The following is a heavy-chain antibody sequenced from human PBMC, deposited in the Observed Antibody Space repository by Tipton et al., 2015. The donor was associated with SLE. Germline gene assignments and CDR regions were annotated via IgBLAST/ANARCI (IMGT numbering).Heavy chain of an antibody. J-gene: IGHJ4*02. CDR3: ARHPKRESGSQFLFDY. Sequence: TLSLTCDVSGGSVIGKNWWSWLRQRPGKGPEWIAEIFQNGNTNYNPSLKSRVTLSVDTSKNQFSLKLSSVTAADTAVYYCARHPKRESGSQFLFDYWGQGTLVTVSS. D-gene: IGHD2-21*01. CDR1: GGSVIGKNW. V-gene: IGHV4-4*02. CDR2: IFQNGNT.